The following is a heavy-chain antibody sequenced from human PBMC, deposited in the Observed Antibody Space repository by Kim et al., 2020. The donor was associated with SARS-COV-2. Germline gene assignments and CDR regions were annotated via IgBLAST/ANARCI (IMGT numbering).Heavy chain of an antibody. V-gene: IGHV3-72*01. D-gene: IGHD6-6*01. Sequence: AATVKGRFTISRVDSKSSLYLQSNSLKTEDTAVYYCAREAGRAAASPGDYWGQGTLVTVSS. CDR3: AREAGRAAASPGDY. J-gene: IGHJ4*02.